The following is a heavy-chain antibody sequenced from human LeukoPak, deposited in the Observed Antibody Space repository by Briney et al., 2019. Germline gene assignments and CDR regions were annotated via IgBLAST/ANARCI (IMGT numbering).Heavy chain of an antibody. V-gene: IGHV3-7*01. CDR1: GFTFSNYW. J-gene: IGHJ4*02. Sequence: GGSLRLSCAASGFTFSNYWMSWVRQAPGKGLEWVAHINQDGSEEHYMDSVKARFIISRDNAKNSLSLQMDSLRAEDTAVYYCARAAGYSNYLDYWGQGTLVTVSS. D-gene: IGHD4-11*01. CDR2: INQDGSEE. CDR3: ARAAGYSNYLDY.